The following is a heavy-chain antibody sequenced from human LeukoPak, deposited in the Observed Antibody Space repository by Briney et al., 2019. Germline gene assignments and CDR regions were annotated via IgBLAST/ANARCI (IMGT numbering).Heavy chain of an antibody. D-gene: IGHD3-22*01. J-gene: IGHJ6*03. CDR3: ARDGATMIVVVTSYYMDV. Sequence: LGGSLRLSCAASGFTFSSYSMNWVRQAPGKGLEWVSSISSSSSYIYYADSVKGRFTISRDNAKNSLYLQMNSLRAEDTAVYYCARDGATMIVVVTSYYMDVWGKGTTVTVSS. V-gene: IGHV3-21*01. CDR2: ISSSSSYI. CDR1: GFTFSSYS.